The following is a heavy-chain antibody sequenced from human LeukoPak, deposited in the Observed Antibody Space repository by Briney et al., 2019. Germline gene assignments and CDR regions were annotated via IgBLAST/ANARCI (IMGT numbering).Heavy chain of an antibody. CDR1: GYTFTGYY. D-gene: IGHD5-12*01. J-gene: IGHJ4*02. CDR3: ARAPRGYSGYVLFDY. CDR2: INPNSGGT. V-gene: IGHV1-2*02. Sequence: ASVKVSCKASGYTFTGYYMHWVRQAPGQGLEWMGWINPNSGGTNYAQKFQGRVTMTRDTSISTAYMELSRLRSDDTAVYYCARAPRGYSGYVLFDYWGQGTLVTVSS.